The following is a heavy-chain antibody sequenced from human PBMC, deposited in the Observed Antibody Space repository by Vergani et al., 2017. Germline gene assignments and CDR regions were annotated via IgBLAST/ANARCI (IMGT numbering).Heavy chain of an antibody. Sequence: QVQLVQSGAEGKKPGSSVKVSCKASGGTFSSYAISWLRQAPGQGLEWMGGIIPIFGTANYAQKFQGRVTITADESTSTAYMELSSLRSEDTAVYYCARPFYGGKPLVDWGQGTLVTVSS. V-gene: IGHV1-69*01. CDR2: IIPIFGTA. J-gene: IGHJ4*02. D-gene: IGHD4-23*01. CDR1: GGTFSSYA. CDR3: ARPFYGGKPLVD.